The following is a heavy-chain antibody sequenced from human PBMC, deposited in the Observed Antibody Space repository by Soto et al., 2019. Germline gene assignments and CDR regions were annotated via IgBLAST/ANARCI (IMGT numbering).Heavy chain of an antibody. Sequence: GGSLRLSCVASRFSFNTFAMSWVRQAPGKGLEWVSSINAGGGNTYYADSVKGRFTVSRDNSKNTLYLQMNSLETEDTAVYYCTTAPRGYFGPSDPWGQGTLVTVSS. CDR1: RFSFNTFA. CDR2: INAGGGNT. J-gene: IGHJ5*02. D-gene: IGHD1-1*01. CDR3: TTAPRGYFGPSDP. V-gene: IGHV3-23*01.